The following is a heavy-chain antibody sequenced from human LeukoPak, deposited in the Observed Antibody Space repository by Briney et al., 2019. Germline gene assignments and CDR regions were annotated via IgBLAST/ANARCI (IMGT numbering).Heavy chain of an antibody. D-gene: IGHD1-26*01. J-gene: IGHJ4*02. V-gene: IGHV3-23*01. CDR2: ISGRGSTT. CDR3: AKEASESYYYFDN. Sequence: GGSLRLSCAASGFTFSDYAMSWVRQAPGKGLEWVSGISGRGSTTYYADSVKGRFTISRDNSKNMIYLQMNSLRAEDTAVYYCAKEASESYYYFDNWGQGTLVTVSS. CDR1: GFTFSDYA.